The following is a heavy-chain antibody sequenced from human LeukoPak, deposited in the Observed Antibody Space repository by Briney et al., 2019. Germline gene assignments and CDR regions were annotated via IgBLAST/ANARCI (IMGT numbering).Heavy chain of an antibody. D-gene: IGHD1-26*01. J-gene: IGHJ5*02. CDR3: ARAGRIENWFDP. Sequence: SVKVSCKASGGTFSSYAISWVRQAPGQGLEWMGGIIPIFGTANYAQKFQGRVTITADESTSTAYMELSSLRSEDTAVYYCARAGRIENWFDPWGQGTLVTVSS. CDR1: GGTFSSYA. V-gene: IGHV1-69*01. CDR2: IIPIFGTA.